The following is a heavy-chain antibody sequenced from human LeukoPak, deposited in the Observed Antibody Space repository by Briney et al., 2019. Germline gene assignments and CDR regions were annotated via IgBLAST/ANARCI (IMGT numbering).Heavy chain of an antibody. CDR2: IYHSGST. J-gene: IGHJ4*02. CDR3: ARGGGYASPIGY. D-gene: IGHD5-12*01. V-gene: IGHV4-59*01. Sequence: PSETLSLTCTLSGGSISTYYWSWIRQPPGKGLEWIGHIYHSGSTNYNPPLKSRVTISVDTSKNQFSLKLSSVTAADTAVYYCARGGGYASPIGYWGQGALVTVSS. CDR1: GGSISTYY.